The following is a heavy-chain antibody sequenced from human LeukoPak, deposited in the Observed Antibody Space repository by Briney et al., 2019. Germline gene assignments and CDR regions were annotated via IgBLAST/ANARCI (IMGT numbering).Heavy chain of an antibody. J-gene: IGHJ4*02. CDR3: ARGGPDTAMVPPDY. CDR1: GGSISSGGYY. D-gene: IGHD5-18*01. V-gene: IGHV4-31*03. Sequence: SQTLSLTCTVSGGSISSGGYYWGWIRQHPGTGLEWIGYIYYSGSTYYNPSLKSRVTISVDTSKNQFSLKLSSVTAADTAVYYCARGGPDTAMVPPDYWGQGTLVTVSS. CDR2: IYYSGST.